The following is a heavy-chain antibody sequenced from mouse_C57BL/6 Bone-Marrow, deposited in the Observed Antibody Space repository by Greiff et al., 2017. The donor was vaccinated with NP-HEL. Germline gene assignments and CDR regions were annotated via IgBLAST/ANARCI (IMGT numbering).Heavy chain of an antibody. CDR2: ISDGGSYT. J-gene: IGHJ3*01. Sequence: EVQGVESGGGLVKPGGSLKLSCAASGFTFSSYAMSWVRQTPEKRLEWVATISDGGSYTYYPDNVKGRFTISRDNAKNNLYLQMSHLKSEDTAMYYCARAGGSSFAYWGQGTLVTVSA. V-gene: IGHV5-4*01. D-gene: IGHD1-1*01. CDR1: GFTFSSYA. CDR3: ARAGGSSFAY.